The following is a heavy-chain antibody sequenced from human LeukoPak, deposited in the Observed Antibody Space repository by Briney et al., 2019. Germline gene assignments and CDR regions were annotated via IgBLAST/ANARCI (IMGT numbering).Heavy chain of an antibody. J-gene: IGHJ4*02. Sequence: SETLSLTCTVSGGSISSGGYYWSWIRQHPGKGLEWIGYIYYSGSTYYNPSLKSRVTISVDTSKNQFSLKLSFVTAADTAVYYCARAGYCSSTSCYQDYWGQGTLVTVSS. CDR3: ARAGYCSSTSCYQDY. D-gene: IGHD2-2*03. V-gene: IGHV4-31*03. CDR2: IYYSGST. CDR1: GGSISSGGYY.